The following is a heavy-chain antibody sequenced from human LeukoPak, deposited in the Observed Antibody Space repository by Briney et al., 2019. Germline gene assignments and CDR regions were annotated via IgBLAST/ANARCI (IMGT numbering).Heavy chain of an antibody. Sequence: GGSLRLSCAAPGFTFSSYWMHWVRQAPGKGLVWVSRINSDGSSTSYADSVKGRFTISRDNAKNTLYLQMNSLRAEDTAVYYCAREGYDILTGYYLGLDYWGQGTLVTVSS. CDR1: GFTFSSYW. CDR2: INSDGSST. D-gene: IGHD3-9*01. V-gene: IGHV3-74*01. CDR3: AREGYDILTGYYLGLDY. J-gene: IGHJ4*02.